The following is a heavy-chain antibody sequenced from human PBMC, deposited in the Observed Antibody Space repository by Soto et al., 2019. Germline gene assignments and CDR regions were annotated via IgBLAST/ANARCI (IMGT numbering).Heavy chain of an antibody. CDR3: ATGSLTSGFDF. Sequence: DVQLVESGGGLVNPGGSLRLSCAISGVTFSSHSINWVRQAPGKGLEWVSSISAGTTYKQYADSVKGRFTISTDNAKNSLSLQMNSLRVEDTAVYYCATGSLTSGFDFWGQGSLVTVSS. V-gene: IGHV3-21*02. D-gene: IGHD1-1*01. CDR1: GVTFSSHS. J-gene: IGHJ4*02. CDR2: ISAGTTYK.